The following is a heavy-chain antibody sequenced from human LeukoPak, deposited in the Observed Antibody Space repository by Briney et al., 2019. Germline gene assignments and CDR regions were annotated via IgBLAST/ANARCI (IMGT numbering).Heavy chain of an antibody. Sequence: AGGSLRLSCAAAGFTFSTYTMSWVRQAPGKGLEGVANIKQDGSEKYYVDSVKGRFTISRDNAKNSLFLQMNSLRAEDTAVYYCARDWQWQQLDGDAFDIWGQGTMVTVSS. V-gene: IGHV3-7*04. J-gene: IGHJ3*02. CDR3: ARDWQWQQLDGDAFDI. CDR1: GFTFSTYT. CDR2: IKQDGSEK. D-gene: IGHD6-13*01.